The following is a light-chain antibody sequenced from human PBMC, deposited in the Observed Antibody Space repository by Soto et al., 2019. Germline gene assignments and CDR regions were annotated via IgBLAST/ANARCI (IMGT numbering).Light chain of an antibody. CDR1: SSDVGGYNY. CDR3: SSYAGSNSVV. Sequence: QSVLTQPASVSGSPGQSITISCTGTSSDVGGYNYVSWYQQHPGKAPKLMIYEVTNRPSGIPDRFSGSKSGNTASLTISGLQAEDEADYYCSSYAGSNSVVFGGGTKVTVL. V-gene: IGLV2-14*01. J-gene: IGLJ3*02. CDR2: EVT.